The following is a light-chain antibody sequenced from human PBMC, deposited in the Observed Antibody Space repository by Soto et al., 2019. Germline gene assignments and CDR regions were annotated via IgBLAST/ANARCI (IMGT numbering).Light chain of an antibody. CDR3: QQYGGSPLT. J-gene: IGKJ2*01. V-gene: IGKV3-20*01. CDR1: QSVTNNY. CDR2: GAS. Sequence: EIVLTQSPGTLSLSPGERAILSCRASQSVTNNYLAWYQQTPGQAPRLLIYGASSRATGIPVRFTGSGSATDFTLTISRLEPEDFAVYYCQQYGGSPLTFGQGTKVEIK.